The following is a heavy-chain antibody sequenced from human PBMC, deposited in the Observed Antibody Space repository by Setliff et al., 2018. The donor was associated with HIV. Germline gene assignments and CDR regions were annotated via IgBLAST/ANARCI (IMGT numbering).Heavy chain of an antibody. J-gene: IGHJ4*02. CDR3: ARDLGGPRNFDN. D-gene: IGHD2-15*01. CDR1: GGSITSGDYH. Sequence: SETLSLTCTVSGGSITSGDYHWSWIRQPPGKGLEWIGYIYYTGSTYYNPSLKSRLTISIDTSKNQFSLKLRSVTAADTAVYYRARDLGGPRNFDNWGQGTLVTVSS. V-gene: IGHV4-30-4*08. CDR2: IYYTGST.